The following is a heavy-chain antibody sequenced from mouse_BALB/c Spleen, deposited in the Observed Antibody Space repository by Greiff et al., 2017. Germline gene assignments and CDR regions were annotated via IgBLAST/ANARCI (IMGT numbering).Heavy chain of an antibody. CDR1: GYTFTSYW. CDR2: INPSNGGT. V-gene: IGHV1S81*02. J-gene: IGHJ4*01. CDR3: TRDGNYLYYAMDY. D-gene: IGHD2-1*01. Sequence: QVQLQQPGAELVKPGASVKLSCKASGYTFTSYWMHWVKQRPGQGLEWIGEINPSNGGTNFNEKFKSKATLTVDKSSSTAYMQLSSLTSEDSAVYYCTRDGNYLYYAMDYWGQGTSVTVSS.